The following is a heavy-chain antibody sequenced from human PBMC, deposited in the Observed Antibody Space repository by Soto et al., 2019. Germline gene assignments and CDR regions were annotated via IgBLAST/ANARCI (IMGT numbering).Heavy chain of an antibody. Sequence: SETLSLTCVVSGGSVTSYHWILIRQFPGKGLEWIAYTAYTGNTNYNPSLKSRVTISVATSKNQFSLKLSSVTAADTAVYYCARLSIASRGGFDYWGQGTLVTVSP. CDR1: GGSVTSYH. D-gene: IGHD6-6*01. CDR3: ARLSIASRGGFDY. CDR2: TAYTGNT. V-gene: IGHV4-59*02. J-gene: IGHJ4*02.